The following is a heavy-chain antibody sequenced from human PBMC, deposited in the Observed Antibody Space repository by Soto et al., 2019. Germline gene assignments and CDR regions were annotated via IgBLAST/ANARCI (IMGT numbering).Heavy chain of an antibody. Sequence: QVQLVESGGGVVQPGRSLRLSCAASGFTFSDYAMHWVRQAPGKGLEWVAVVAYDGRSKYYADSVKGRFTISRDNSRTTVYLQMNSLRDEDTAMYYCARDDILVIPDVSYNYGMDVWGHGTTVTVSS. CDR3: ARDDILVIPDVSYNYGMDV. D-gene: IGHD2-2*01. CDR1: GFTFSDYA. CDR2: VAYDGRSK. V-gene: IGHV3-30*04. J-gene: IGHJ6*02.